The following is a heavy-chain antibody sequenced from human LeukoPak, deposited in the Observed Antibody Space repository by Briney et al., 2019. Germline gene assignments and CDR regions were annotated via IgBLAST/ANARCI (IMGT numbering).Heavy chain of an antibody. CDR3: ARGRYCSADICSGGDAFDI. CDR2: IYTRGST. CDR1: GGSINNYY. Sequence: SETLSLTCTVSGGSINNYYWSWIRQPAGKGLEWIGRIYTRGSTNYNPSLKSRVTMSVDTSKNQFSLKLISVTAADTAVYYSARGRYCSADICSGGDAFDIWGQGTMVSVSS. V-gene: IGHV4-4*07. D-gene: IGHD2-15*01. J-gene: IGHJ3*02.